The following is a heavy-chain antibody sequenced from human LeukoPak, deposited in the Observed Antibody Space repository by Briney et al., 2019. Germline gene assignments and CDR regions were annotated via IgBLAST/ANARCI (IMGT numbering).Heavy chain of an antibody. CDR3: AKAPVTTCRGAFCYPFDY. CDR2: ISDTGNT. V-gene: IGHV3-23*01. CDR1: GFTLSSYA. Sequence: GGPVILSCSVCGFTLSSYAMSWIRQAPGRGLDWVSAISDTGNTYHAGSVKGRFTISRDSSKNRLFLQMNRLRPEDAAVYYCAKAPVTTCRGAFCYPFDYWGLGTLVTVSS. D-gene: IGHD2-15*01. J-gene: IGHJ4*02.